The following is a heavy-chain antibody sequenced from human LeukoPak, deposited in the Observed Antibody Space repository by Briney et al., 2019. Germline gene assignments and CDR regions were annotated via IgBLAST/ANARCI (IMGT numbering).Heavy chain of an antibody. CDR3: ARGPWGSSYATVDY. V-gene: IGHV4-59*01. D-gene: IGHD2-8*01. CDR1: GGSISSYY. CDR2: IYYSGST. Sequence: ETLSLTCTVSGGSISSYYWSWIRQPPGKGLEWIGYIYYSGSTNYNPSLKSRVTISVDTSKNQFSLKLSSVTAADTAVYYCARGPWGSSYATVDYWGQGTLVTVSS. J-gene: IGHJ4*02.